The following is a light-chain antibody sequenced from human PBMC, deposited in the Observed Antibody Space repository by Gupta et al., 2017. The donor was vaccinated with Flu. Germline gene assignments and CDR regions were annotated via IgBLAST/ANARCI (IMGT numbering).Light chain of an antibody. CDR3: AAWDDSLNGAYV. Sequence: QTVLTQPPSASGTPGQSVTISCSGSSSNIGSNTVDWYQQLPGTAPKLLIYDSNERPSGVPDRFSGSKSGTSASLAISGLQSEDEADYYCAAWDDSLNGAYVFGTGTKVTVL. V-gene: IGLV1-44*01. J-gene: IGLJ1*01. CDR2: DSN. CDR1: SSNIGSNT.